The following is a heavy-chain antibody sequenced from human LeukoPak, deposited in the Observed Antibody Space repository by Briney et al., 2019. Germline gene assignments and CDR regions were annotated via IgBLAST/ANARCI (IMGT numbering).Heavy chain of an antibody. CDR3: ARDTAMANYYYYGMDV. J-gene: IGHJ6*02. Sequence: GGSLRLSCAASGFTFSDYYMSWIRQAPGKGLEWVSYISSSGSTIYYADSVKGRFTISRDNAKNSLYLQMNSLRAEDTAVYYCARDTAMANYYYYGMDVWGQGTTVTVSS. V-gene: IGHV3-11*04. CDR2: ISSSGSTI. CDR1: GFTFSDYY. D-gene: IGHD5-18*01.